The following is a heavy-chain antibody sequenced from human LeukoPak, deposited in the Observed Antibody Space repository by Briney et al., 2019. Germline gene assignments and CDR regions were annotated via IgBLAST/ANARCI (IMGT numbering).Heavy chain of an antibody. D-gene: IGHD6-13*01. CDR3: ARSIAAAGPYYYYYMDV. Sequence: SVKVSCKASGGTFSSYAISWVRQAPGQGLEWMGGIIPIFGTANYAQKFQGRVTMTTDTSTSTAYMELRSLRSDDTAVYYCARSIAAAGPYYYYYMDVWGKGTTVTVSS. CDR2: IIPIFGTA. CDR1: GGTFSSYA. V-gene: IGHV1-69*05. J-gene: IGHJ6*03.